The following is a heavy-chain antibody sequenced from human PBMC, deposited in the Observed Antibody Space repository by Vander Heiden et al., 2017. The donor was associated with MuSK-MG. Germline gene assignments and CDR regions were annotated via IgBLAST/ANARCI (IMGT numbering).Heavy chain of an antibody. CDR1: GYTFTSYG. CDR3: ARDLYAGLNWFDP. CDR2: SSAYNGNT. J-gene: IGHJ5*02. Sequence: QVQLVQSGAEVKKPGASVKVSCKASGYTFTSYGISWVRQAPGQGLEWMGWSSAYNGNTKYAQKLQGRVTMTTDTSTSTAYRELRRLRSDDTAVYYCARDLYAGLNWFDPWGQGTLVTVSS. D-gene: IGHD2-2*02. V-gene: IGHV1-18*01.